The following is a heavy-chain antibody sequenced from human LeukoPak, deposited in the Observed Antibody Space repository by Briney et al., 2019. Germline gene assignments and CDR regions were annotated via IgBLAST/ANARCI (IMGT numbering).Heavy chain of an antibody. J-gene: IGHJ4*02. V-gene: IGHV1-8*01. CDR2: MNPKSGNT. CDR3: AKVGYCSGGSCYSGGGYY. CDR1: GYTFTSYD. D-gene: IGHD2-15*01. Sequence: ASVKVSCKASGYTFTSYDINWVRQATGQGLEWMGWMNPKSGNTGYAQKFQGRVTMTRDTSISTAYMELGSLRSEDTAVYYCAKVGYCSGGSCYSGGGYYWGQGTLVTVSS.